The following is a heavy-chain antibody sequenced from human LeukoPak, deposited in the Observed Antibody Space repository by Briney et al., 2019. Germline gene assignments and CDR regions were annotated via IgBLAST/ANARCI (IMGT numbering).Heavy chain of an antibody. J-gene: IGHJ1*01. Sequence: PSETLSLTCTVSSGSISNYYWSWIRQPPGKGLECMGYIYYSGTTNYNPSLKSRVTISVDTSKNQFSLKLNSVTAADTAVYYCARHGGYSSPYLHWGQGTLVTVSS. V-gene: IGHV4-59*08. CDR3: ARHGGYSSPYLH. CDR2: IYYSGTT. D-gene: IGHD6-13*01. CDR1: SGSISNYY.